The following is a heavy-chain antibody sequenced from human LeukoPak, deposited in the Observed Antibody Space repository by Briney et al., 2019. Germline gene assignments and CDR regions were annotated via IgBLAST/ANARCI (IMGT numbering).Heavy chain of an antibody. D-gene: IGHD2-15*01. J-gene: IGHJ4*02. CDR3: ARVQKSGGYCSGGSCYSRLGY. Sequence: ASVKVSCKASGYTFTSYDINWVRQATGQGLEWMGWMNPNSGNTGYAQKFQGRLTITRNISISTAYMELSSLRSDDTAVYYCARVQKSGGYCSGGSCYSRLGYWGQGTLVTVSS. CDR2: MNPNSGNT. CDR1: GYTFTSYD. V-gene: IGHV1-8*01.